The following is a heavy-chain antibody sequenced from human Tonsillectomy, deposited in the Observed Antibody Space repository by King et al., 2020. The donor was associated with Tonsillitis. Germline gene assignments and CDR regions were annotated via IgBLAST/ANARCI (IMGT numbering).Heavy chain of an antibody. D-gene: IGHD3-3*01. CDR1: GGSINSVDYY. J-gene: IGHJ4*02. CDR2: IFYNGNT. V-gene: IGHV4-30-4*01. Sequence: VQLQESGPALVKPSQTLSLTCSVSGGSINSVDYYWSWIRQPPGKGLEWIGYIFYNGNTYYNPALQGQATLSIDTSNNHFSLKLTSVTAADTAVYYCARAKIYYFDHWGQGTLVTVSS. CDR3: ARAKIYYFDH.